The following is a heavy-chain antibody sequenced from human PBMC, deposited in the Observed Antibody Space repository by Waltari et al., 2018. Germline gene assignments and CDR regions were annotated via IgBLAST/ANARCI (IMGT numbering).Heavy chain of an antibody. J-gene: IGHJ4*02. CDR2: ISSSSSYI. V-gene: IGHV3-21*01. CDR3: ARDLAVAGIGADY. Sequence: EVQLVESGGGLVKPGGSLRLSCAASGFTFSSYSMNWVRQAPGKGLEWVSSISSSSSYIYYADSVKSRFTISRDNAKNSLYLQMNSLRAEDTAVYYCARDLAVAGIGADYWGQGTLVTVSS. D-gene: IGHD6-19*01. CDR1: GFTFSSYS.